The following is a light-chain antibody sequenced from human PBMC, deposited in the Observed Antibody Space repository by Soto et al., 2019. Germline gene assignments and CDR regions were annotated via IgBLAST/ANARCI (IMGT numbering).Light chain of an antibody. V-gene: IGLV2-8*01. J-gene: IGLJ2*01. CDR2: EVS. CDR3: GLYAGSNLVI. CDR1: SSDVGSYNY. Sequence: QSALTQPPSASGSPGQSVTISCTGTSSDVGSYNYVSWYQQHPGKAPKLMIYEVSKRPSGVPDRFSGSKSGNTASLTVSGLQAEDEAAYYCGLYAGSNLVIFRRGTKVTVL.